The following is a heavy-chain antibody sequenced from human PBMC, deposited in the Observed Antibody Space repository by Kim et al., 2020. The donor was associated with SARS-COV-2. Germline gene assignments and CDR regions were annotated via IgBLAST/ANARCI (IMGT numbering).Heavy chain of an antibody. CDR1: GYTFTSYY. Sequence: ASVKVSCKASGYTFTSYYMHWVRQAPGQGLEWMGIINPSGGSTSYAQKFQGRVTMTRDTSTSTVYMELSSLRSEDTAVYYCARVPFLRGSYTYYFDYWGQGTLVTVSS. D-gene: IGHD3-16*01. J-gene: IGHJ4*02. CDR2: INPSGGST. V-gene: IGHV1-46*01. CDR3: ARVPFLRGSYTYYFDY.